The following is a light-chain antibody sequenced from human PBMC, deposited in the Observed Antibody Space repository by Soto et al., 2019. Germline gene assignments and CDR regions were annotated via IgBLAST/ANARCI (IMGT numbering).Light chain of an antibody. Sequence: DIVMTQTPLSLSVTPGQPASISCKSSQSLLHSDGKAYLYWYLQKPGQSPQLLIYEVSSRFSGVRDRFSGSFEVTYFRLRSRRVEAEDVWVYCQQYSSSGTVGQGTKVDIK. CDR2: EVS. J-gene: IGKJ1*01. CDR1: QSLLHSDGKAY. CDR3: QYSSSGT. V-gene: IGKV2-29*01.